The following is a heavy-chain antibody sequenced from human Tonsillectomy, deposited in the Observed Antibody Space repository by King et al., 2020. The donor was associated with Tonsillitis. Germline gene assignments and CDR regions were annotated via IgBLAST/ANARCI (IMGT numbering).Heavy chain of an antibody. CDR2: ISGSGGST. J-gene: IGHJ4*02. CDR3: AKDTRVVVTANIDY. V-gene: IGHV3-23*04. D-gene: IGHD2-21*02. CDR1: GFTFSRYA. Sequence: VQLVESGGGLVQPGGSLRLSCAASGFTFSRYAMNWVRQAPGKGLEWVLGISGSGGSTYYADSVKGRFTISRDNSKNTLSLQMSSLRVEDTAVYYCAKDTRVVVTANIDYWGQGTLVTVSS.